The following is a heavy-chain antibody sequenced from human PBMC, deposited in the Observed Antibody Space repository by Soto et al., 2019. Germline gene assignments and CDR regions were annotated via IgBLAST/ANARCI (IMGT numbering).Heavy chain of an antibody. CDR1: GFTFSSYG. CDR3: ARDGGAFDI. Sequence: QVQLVESGGGVVQPGRSLRLSCAASGFTFSSYGMHWVRQAPGKGLEWVAVIWYDGSNKYYADSVKGRFTISRDNSKNTLYLQMNSLRAEYTAVYYCARDGGAFDIWGQGTMVTVSS. J-gene: IGHJ3*02. V-gene: IGHV3-33*01. CDR2: IWYDGSNK.